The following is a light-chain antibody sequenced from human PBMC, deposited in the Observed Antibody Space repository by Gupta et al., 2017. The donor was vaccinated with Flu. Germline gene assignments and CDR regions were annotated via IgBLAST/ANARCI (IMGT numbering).Light chain of an antibody. CDR1: SSDVGSYNL. J-gene: IGLJ2*01. CDR2: EGS. V-gene: IGLV2-23*03. CDR3: CSYAGSSTFL. Sequence: QSDLTQPASVSGSPGQSITISCPGTSSDVGSYNLVSWYQQHPGKAPKLMIYEGSKRPSGVSNRFSGSKSVNTASLTISGLQAEDEADYYCCSYAGSSTFLFGGGTKLTVL.